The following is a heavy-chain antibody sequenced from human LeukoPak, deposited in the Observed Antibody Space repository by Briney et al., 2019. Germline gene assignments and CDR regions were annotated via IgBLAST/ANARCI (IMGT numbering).Heavy chain of an antibody. CDR1: GFSFSIYA. Sequence: GGSLRLSCAASGFSFSIYAMSWVRQAPGKGLEWVSAISGSGGSTYYADSVKGRFTISRDISKNTLYLQMNSLRAEDAAVYYCARDSGSSGYQEGYFDYWGQGTLVTVSS. CDR3: ARDSGSSGYQEGYFDY. V-gene: IGHV3-23*01. D-gene: IGHD3-22*01. J-gene: IGHJ4*02. CDR2: ISGSGGST.